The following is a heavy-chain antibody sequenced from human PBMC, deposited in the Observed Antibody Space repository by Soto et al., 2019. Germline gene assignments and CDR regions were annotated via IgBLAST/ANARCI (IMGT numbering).Heavy chain of an antibody. D-gene: IGHD6-13*01. CDR1: GGSFSGYY. J-gene: IGHJ6*02. CDR2: INHSGST. Sequence: SETLSLTCAVYGGSFSGYYWSWIRQPPGKGLEWIGEINHSGSTNYNPSLKSRVTISVDTSKNQFSLKLSSVTAADTAVYYCARGSAAASKRAYYYYYYGMDVWGQGTTVTVSS. CDR3: ARGSAAASKRAYYYYYYGMDV. V-gene: IGHV4-34*01.